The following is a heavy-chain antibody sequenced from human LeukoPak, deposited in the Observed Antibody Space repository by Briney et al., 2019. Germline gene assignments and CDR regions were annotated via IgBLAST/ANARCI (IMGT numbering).Heavy chain of an antibody. CDR2: ISWNSGSI. CDR3: ASSIAVAGRNFDY. CDR1: GFTFDDYA. V-gene: IGHV3-9*01. Sequence: GRSLRLSCAASGFTFDDYAMHWVRQAPGKGLEWVSGISWNSGSIGYADSVKGRFTISRDNAKNSLYLQMNSLRAEDTAVYYCASSIAVAGRNFDYWGQGTLVTVSS. J-gene: IGHJ4*02. D-gene: IGHD6-19*01.